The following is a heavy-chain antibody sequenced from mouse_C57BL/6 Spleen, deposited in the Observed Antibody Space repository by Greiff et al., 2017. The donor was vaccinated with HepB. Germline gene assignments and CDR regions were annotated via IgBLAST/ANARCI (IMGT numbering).Heavy chain of an antibody. Sequence: QVQLQQPGAELVKPGASVKLSCKASGYTFTSYWMQWVKQRPGQGLEWIGEIDPSDSYTNYNQKFKGKATLTVDTSSSTAYMQLSSLTSEDSAVYYCARSHGYFDYWGQGTTLTVSS. CDR1: GYTFTSYW. J-gene: IGHJ2*01. CDR2: IDPSDSYT. CDR3: ARSHGYFDY. V-gene: IGHV1-50*01.